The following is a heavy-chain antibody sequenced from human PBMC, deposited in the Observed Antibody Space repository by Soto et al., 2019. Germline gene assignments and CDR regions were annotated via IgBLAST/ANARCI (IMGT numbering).Heavy chain of an antibody. CDR3: TTDSYITTVIIRFDY. J-gene: IGHJ4*01. V-gene: IGHV3-15*07. CDR1: GVSFSNAW. D-gene: IGHD2-2*02. Sequence: GGSLRLSCAASGVSFSNAWINWVRQVPGKGLEWVGRIKSKTDGGTTDFAAPVKGRFAISRDDSNNMVYLQMNSLKTEDTAVYYCTTDSYITTVIIRFDYWGHGTLVTVSS. CDR2: IKSKTDGGTT.